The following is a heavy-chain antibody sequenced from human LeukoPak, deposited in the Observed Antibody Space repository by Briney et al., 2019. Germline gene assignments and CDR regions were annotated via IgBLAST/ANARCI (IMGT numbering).Heavy chain of an antibody. D-gene: IGHD3-10*01. V-gene: IGHV1-2*02. Sequence: ASVKVSCKASGYTFTGYYMHWVRQGPGQGLEWMGWINPNSGGTNYAQKFQGRVTMTRDTSISTAYMELSRLRSDDTAVYYCARSPTYYYGSGSPYGMDVWGQGTTVTVSS. CDR3: ARSPTYYYGSGSPYGMDV. J-gene: IGHJ6*02. CDR1: GYTFTGYY. CDR2: INPNSGGT.